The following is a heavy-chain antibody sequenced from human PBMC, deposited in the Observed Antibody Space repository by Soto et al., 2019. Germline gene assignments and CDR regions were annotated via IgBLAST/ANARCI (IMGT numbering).Heavy chain of an antibody. CDR2: ISGSGGST. V-gene: IGHV3-23*01. J-gene: IGHJ4*02. D-gene: IGHD5-18*01. CDR3: ANHGYSYGYQFDY. Sequence: EVQLLESGGGLVQPGGSLRLSGAASGFTFSSYAMSWVRQAPGKGLESVSAISGSGGSTYYAGSVKGRFTISRDKSKNTLYLQMNGLRAEDTAVYYCANHGYSYGYQFDYWGQGTLVTVSS. CDR1: GFTFSSYA.